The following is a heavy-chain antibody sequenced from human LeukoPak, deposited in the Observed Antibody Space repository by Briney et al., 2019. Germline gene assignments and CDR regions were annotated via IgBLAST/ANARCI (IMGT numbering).Heavy chain of an antibody. J-gene: IGHJ5*02. V-gene: IGHV4-30-4*01. D-gene: IGHD4-23*01. CDR3: ARADYGGNPNNWFDP. Sequence: SETLSLTCTVSGGSISSGDYYWSWIRQPPGKGLEWIGYIYYSGSTYYNPSLKSRVTILVDTSKNQFSLKLSSVTAADTAVYYCARADYGGNPNNWFDPWGQGTLVTVSS. CDR1: GGSISSGDYY. CDR2: IYYSGST.